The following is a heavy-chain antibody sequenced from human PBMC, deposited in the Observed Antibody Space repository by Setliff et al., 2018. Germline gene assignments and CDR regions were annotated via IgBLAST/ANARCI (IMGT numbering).Heavy chain of an antibody. CDR2: VYSDGTI. J-gene: IGHJ4*02. D-gene: IGHD3-22*01. V-gene: IGHV4-4*07. CDR1: GDSMSFSY. CDR3: ARESRYYYDNLGTLDY. Sequence: SETLSLTCSVSGDSMSFSYWSWIRQPAGKGLEWIGRVYSDGTIDYNSSLKSRVTMSADTSKNQLSLTLTSVTAADTAVYYCARESRYYYDNLGTLDYWGQGTLVTVSS.